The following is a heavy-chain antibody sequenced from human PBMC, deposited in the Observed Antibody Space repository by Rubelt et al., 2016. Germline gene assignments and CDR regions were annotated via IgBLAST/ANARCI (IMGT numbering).Heavy chain of an antibody. J-gene: IGHJ4*02. CDR3: ARDPARYGDYDY. V-gene: IGHV3-74*01. D-gene: IGHD4-17*01. Sequence: SYADSVKGRFTISRDNAKNTLYLQMNSLRAEDTAVYYCARDPARYGDYDYWGQGTLVTVSS.